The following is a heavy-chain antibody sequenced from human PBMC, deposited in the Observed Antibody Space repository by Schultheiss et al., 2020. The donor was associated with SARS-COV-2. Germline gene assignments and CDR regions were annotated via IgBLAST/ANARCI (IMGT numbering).Heavy chain of an antibody. CDR3: ARDQSDFGVANNWFDP. Sequence: GESLKISCAASGFTFSSYSMNWVRQAPGKGLEWVSSISSSSSYIYYADSVKGRFTISRDNAKNSLYLQMNSLRAEDTAVYYCARDQSDFGVANNWFDPWGQGTLVTVSS. J-gene: IGHJ5*02. CDR2: ISSSSSYI. D-gene: IGHD3-3*01. V-gene: IGHV3-21*01. CDR1: GFTFSSYS.